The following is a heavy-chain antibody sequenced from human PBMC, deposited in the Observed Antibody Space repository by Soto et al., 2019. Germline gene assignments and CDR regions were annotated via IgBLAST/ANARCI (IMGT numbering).Heavy chain of an antibody. CDR3: GSGYYYMDV. V-gene: IGHV4-59*08. Sequence: PSETLSLTCTVSGGSISSYYWSWIRQPPGKGLEWIGYIYYSGSTNYNPSLKSRVTISVDTSKNQFYLKLSSVTAAATAVYYCGSGYYYMDVWGKGTTVTVCS. CDR2: IYYSGST. CDR1: GGSISSYY. J-gene: IGHJ6*03.